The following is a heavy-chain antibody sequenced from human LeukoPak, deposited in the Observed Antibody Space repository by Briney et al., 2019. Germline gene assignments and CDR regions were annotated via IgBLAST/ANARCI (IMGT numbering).Heavy chain of an antibody. CDR1: GGSISIYY. Sequence: SETLSLTCTVSGGSISIYYWSWIRQPPGKGLEWIGYIYYSGSTNYNPSLKSRVTISVDTSKNQFSLKLSSVTAADTAVYYCARGPLTFGGVIVPFDYWGQGTLVTVSS. J-gene: IGHJ4*02. D-gene: IGHD3-16*02. CDR3: ARGPLTFGGVIVPFDY. CDR2: IYYSGST. V-gene: IGHV4-59*08.